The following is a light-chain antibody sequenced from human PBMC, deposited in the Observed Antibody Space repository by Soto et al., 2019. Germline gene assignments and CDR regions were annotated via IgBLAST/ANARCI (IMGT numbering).Light chain of an antibody. V-gene: IGKV3-20*01. J-gene: IGKJ1*01. CDR3: QKYGSSPPVT. Sequence: EIVSTQSPGTLSLSPGESATLSCRASQSVRNSVSAWYQQKPGQAPRLLIYAAYNRATGIPFRFSGSGSGTDFTLTISRLEPEDFAVYYCQKYGSSPPVTFGQGTKVDIK. CDR2: AAY. CDR1: QSVRNSV.